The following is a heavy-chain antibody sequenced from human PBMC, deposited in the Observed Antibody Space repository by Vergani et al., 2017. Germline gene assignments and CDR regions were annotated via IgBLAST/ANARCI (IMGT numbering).Heavy chain of an antibody. CDR2: IFYTGRT. V-gene: IGHV4-59*01. J-gene: IGHJ2*01. Sequence: QVQLQESGPGLVKPSETLSLTCTVSGGSIGSYYWNWIRQPPGKGLEFIAYIFYTGRTNYNPALKGRVTISVNTSKNQFSLKLSSVTAADTAMYYCARAGGLGYFDLWGRGTLVTVSS. CDR1: GGSIGSYY. D-gene: IGHD1-14*01. CDR3: ARAGGLGYFDL.